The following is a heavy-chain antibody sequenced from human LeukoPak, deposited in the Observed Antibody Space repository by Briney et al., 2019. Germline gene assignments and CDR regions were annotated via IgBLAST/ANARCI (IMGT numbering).Heavy chain of an antibody. CDR2: ISSSSSYI. J-gene: IGHJ3*02. V-gene: IGHV3-21*01. D-gene: IGHD3-9*01. Sequence: GGSLRLSCAASGFTFSSYSMNWVRQAPGKGLEWVSSISSSSSYIYYADSVKGRFTISRDNAKNSLYLQMNSLRAEDTAVYYCAREVRYTNAFDIWGQGTMVTVSS. CDR3: AREVRYTNAFDI. CDR1: GFTFSSYS.